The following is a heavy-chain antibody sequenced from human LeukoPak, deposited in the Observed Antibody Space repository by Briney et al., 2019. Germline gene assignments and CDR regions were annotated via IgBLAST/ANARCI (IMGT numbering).Heavy chain of an antibody. CDR1: GFTFSSYA. Sequence: GGSLRLSCVASGFTFSSYAMSWVRQVPGKGLEWVSAISGSGVTTHYAGSVKGRFSISRDNSKNTLYLQMNSLRAEDTALYYCARGAYYYEDWGQGTLVTVSS. V-gene: IGHV3-23*01. J-gene: IGHJ4*02. CDR2: ISGSGVTT. D-gene: IGHD3-22*01. CDR3: ARGAYYYED.